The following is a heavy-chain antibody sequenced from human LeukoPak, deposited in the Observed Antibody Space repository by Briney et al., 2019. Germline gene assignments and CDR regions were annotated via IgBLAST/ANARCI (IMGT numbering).Heavy chain of an antibody. Sequence: SETLSLTCTVSGGSISGSSYYWGWIRQPPGKGPEWIGEINHSGSTNYNPSLKSRVTISVDTSKNQFSLKLSSVTAADTAVYYCARGRRTLDIVVVPAATRTNWFDPWGQGTLVTVSS. CDR1: GGSISGSSYY. CDR2: INHSGST. J-gene: IGHJ5*02. D-gene: IGHD2-2*01. V-gene: IGHV4-39*07. CDR3: ARGRRTLDIVVVPAATRTNWFDP.